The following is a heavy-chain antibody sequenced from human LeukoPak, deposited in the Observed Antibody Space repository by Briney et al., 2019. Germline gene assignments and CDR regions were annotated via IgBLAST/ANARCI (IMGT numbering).Heavy chain of an antibody. CDR3: ARGSNRYYGSGSYYKY. J-gene: IGHJ4*02. V-gene: IGHV1-8*01. CDR2: MNPKSGNT. D-gene: IGHD3-10*01. Sequence: ASVKVSCKGSGYTYTSYDINWVREATGQGLEWMGWMNPKSGNTGYSQKFQGRVTMTRNTSISKAYIELSSLRSEDTAVYYCARGSNRYYGSGSYYKYWGQGTLVTVSS. CDR1: GYTYTSYD.